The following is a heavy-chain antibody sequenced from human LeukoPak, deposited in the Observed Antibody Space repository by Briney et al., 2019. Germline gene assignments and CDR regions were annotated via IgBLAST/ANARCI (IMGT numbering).Heavy chain of an antibody. J-gene: IGHJ4*02. V-gene: IGHV3-23*01. D-gene: IGHD3-9*01. CDR3: AKDSHAAAWYDILTGYYLSPVDY. CDR1: GFTFSSYA. CDR2: ISGSGGST. Sequence: GGSLRLSCAASGFTFSSYAMSWVRQAPGKGLEWVSAISGSGGSTYYADSVKGRFTISRDNSKNTLYLQMNSLRAEDTAVYYCAKDSHAAAWYDILTGYYLSPVDYWGQGTLVTVSS.